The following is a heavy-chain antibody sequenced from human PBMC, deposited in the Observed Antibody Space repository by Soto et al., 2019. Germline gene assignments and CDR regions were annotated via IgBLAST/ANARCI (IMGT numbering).Heavy chain of an antibody. CDR3: ARDRGSSWKPPNFDY. CDR2: ISSSSSTI. V-gene: IGHV3-48*01. J-gene: IGHJ4*02. CDR1: GFTFSSYS. D-gene: IGHD6-13*01. Sequence: GGSLRLSCAASGFTFSSYSMNWVRQAPGKGLEWVSYISSSSSTIYYADSVKGRFTISRDNAKNSLYLQMNSLRAEDTAVYYCARDRGSSWKPPNFDYWGQGTLVTVSS.